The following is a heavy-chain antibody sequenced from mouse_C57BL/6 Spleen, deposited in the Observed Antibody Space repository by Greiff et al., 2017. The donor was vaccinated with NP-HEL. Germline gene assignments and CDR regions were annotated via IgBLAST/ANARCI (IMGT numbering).Heavy chain of an antibody. D-gene: IGHD3-2*02. CDR2: IDPSDSYT. CDR1: GYTFTSYW. J-gene: IGHJ2*01. Sequence: QVQLQQPGAELVMPGASVKLSCKASGYTFTSYWMHWVKQRPGQGLEWIGEIDPSDSYTNYNQKFKGKSTLTVDKSSSTAYMQLSSLTSEDSAVYYCARGAQAPHFDYWGQGTTLTVSS. CDR3: ARGAQAPHFDY. V-gene: IGHV1-69*01.